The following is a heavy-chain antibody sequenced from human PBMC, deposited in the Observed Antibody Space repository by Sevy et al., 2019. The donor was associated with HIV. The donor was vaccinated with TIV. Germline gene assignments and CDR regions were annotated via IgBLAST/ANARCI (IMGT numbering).Heavy chain of an antibody. CDR1: GFTLSSYA. Sequence: GGYLRLSCAASGFTLSSYAMHWVRQAPGKGLEWVAVISYDGSNKYYADSVKGRFTISRDNSKNTLYLQMNSLRAEDTAVYYCARAAMVKVDYFDYWGQGTLVTVSS. CDR3: ARAAMVKVDYFDY. J-gene: IGHJ4*02. D-gene: IGHD5-18*01. CDR2: ISYDGSNK. V-gene: IGHV3-30*04.